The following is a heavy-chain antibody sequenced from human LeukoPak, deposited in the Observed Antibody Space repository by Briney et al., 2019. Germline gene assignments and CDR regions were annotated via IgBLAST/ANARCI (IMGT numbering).Heavy chain of an antibody. V-gene: IGHV4-59*11. CDR2: IYYRGTT. J-gene: IGHJ3*02. CDR1: GSSISPRL. Sequence: SETLSLTCSVSGSSISPRLWTWIRQAPGEGLEWMGYIYYRGTTNYSPSLKNRLTMSVDTSKNQISLKLTSVTAADTAVYYRARIQPSYPCLGFCSFVIWGQGTLATVSS. D-gene: IGHD1-14*01. CDR3: ARIQPSYPCLGFCSFVI.